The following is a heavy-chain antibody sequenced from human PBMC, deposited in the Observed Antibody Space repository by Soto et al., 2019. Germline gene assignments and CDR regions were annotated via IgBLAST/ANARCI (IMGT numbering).Heavy chain of an antibody. Sequence: SETLSLTCAVYGGSFSGYYWSWIRQPPGKGLEWIGEINHSGSTNYNPSLKSRVTISVETSKNQFSLKLSSVTAADTAVYYCARARPYTMVRGWEVNWFDPWGQGTMATVSS. V-gene: IGHV4-34*01. J-gene: IGHJ5*02. CDR3: ARARPYTMVRGWEVNWFDP. D-gene: IGHD3-10*01. CDR1: GGSFSGYY. CDR2: INHSGST.